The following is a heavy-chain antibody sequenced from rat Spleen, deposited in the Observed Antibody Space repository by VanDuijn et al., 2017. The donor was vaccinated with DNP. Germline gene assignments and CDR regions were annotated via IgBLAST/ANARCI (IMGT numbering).Heavy chain of an antibody. CDR3: ASTTGFDY. CDR2: SSPSGVNI. D-gene: IGHD1-1*01. J-gene: IGHJ2*01. V-gene: IGHV5-19*01. CDR1: GFTFSNYG. Sequence: EVQLVESGGGLVQPGRSLKLSCAASGFTFSNYGMHWIRQAPTKGLEWVASSSPSGVNIYYLDSVKGRFTIPRDNAKSILYLQMDSLRSEDKATYYCASTTGFDYWGQGVMVTVSS.